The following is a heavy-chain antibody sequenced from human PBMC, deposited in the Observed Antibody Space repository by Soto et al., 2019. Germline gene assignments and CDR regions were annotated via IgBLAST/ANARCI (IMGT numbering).Heavy chain of an antibody. Sequence: GASVKVSCKASGYTFTSYDINWVRQATGQGHEWMGWMNPNSGNTGYAQKFQGRVTMTRNTSISTAYMELSSLRSEDTAVYYCARAIRPYYDILTGYYEYYYYYYMDVWGKGTTVTVSS. CDR1: GYTFTSYD. CDR2: MNPNSGNT. J-gene: IGHJ6*03. V-gene: IGHV1-8*01. D-gene: IGHD3-9*01. CDR3: ARAIRPYYDILTGYYEYYYYYYMDV.